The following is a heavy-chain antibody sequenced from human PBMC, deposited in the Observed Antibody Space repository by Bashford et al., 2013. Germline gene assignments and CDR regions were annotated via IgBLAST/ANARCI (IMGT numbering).Heavy chain of an antibody. CDR1: GFTFNNYA. D-gene: IGHD2-8*01. J-gene: IGHJ3*02. CDR3: AKGEGVAWGALDI. Sequence: GGSLRLSCAASGFTFNNYAMSWVRQAPGKGLEWVSGIVDSGSSTYYADSVKGRFTLSRDNSKNTLYLQMNSLRAEDTALYYCAKGEGVAWGALDIWGQGTLVTVSS. CDR2: IVDSGSST. V-gene: IGHV3-23*01.